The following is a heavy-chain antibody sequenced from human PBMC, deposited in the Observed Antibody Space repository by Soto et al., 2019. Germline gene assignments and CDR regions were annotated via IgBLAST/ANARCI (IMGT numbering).Heavy chain of an antibody. V-gene: IGHV1-3*01. CDR2: INAGNGNT. CDR1: GYTFTSYA. CDR3: ARDPLTPGRGWFDP. Sequence: ASVKVSCKASGYTFTSYAVHWVRQAPGQRLEWMGWINAGNGNTKYSQKFQGRVTITRDTSASTAYMELSSLRSEDTAVYYCARDPLTPGRGWFDPWGQGTLVTVSS. J-gene: IGHJ5*02. D-gene: IGHD2-15*01.